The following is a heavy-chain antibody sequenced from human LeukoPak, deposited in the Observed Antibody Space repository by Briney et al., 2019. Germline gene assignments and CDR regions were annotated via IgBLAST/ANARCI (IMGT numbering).Heavy chain of an antibody. CDR3: ARVRARGRRDAFDI. CDR2: IYYSGST. CDR1: GGSFSGYY. Sequence: TPSETLSLTCAVYGGSFSGYYWSWIRQPPGKGLEWIGYIYYSGSTNYNPSLKSRVTISVDTSKNQFSLKLSSVTAADTAVYYCARVRARGRRDAFDIWGQGTMVTVSS. D-gene: IGHD3-10*01. J-gene: IGHJ3*02. V-gene: IGHV4-59*12.